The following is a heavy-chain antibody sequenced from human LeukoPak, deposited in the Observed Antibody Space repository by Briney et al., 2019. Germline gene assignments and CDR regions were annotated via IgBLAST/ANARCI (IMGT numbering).Heavy chain of an antibody. CDR3: ASPGSGFWSGYMDV. D-gene: IGHD3-3*01. V-gene: IGHV4-59*08. Sequence: NSSETLSLTCTVSGGSISSYYWSWIRQPPGKGLEWIGYIYYSGSTYYNPSLKSRVTISVDTSKNQSSLKLSSVTAADTAVYYCASPGSGFWSGYMDVWGKGTTVTVSS. CDR2: IYYSGST. CDR1: GGSISSYY. J-gene: IGHJ6*03.